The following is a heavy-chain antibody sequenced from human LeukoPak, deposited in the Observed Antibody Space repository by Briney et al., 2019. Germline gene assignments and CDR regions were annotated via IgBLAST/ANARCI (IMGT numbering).Heavy chain of an antibody. Sequence: PGGSLRLSCAASGFTFCSYGVHWGRQAPGKGLEWVAFIRFDGSNTYYADSVKGRFTISRDNSNNTLYLQMNSLRVEDTAVYYCARGYGESHFDSWGRGSLVTVSS. V-gene: IGHV3-30*02. D-gene: IGHD5-18*01. CDR1: GFTFCSYG. CDR3: ARGYGESHFDS. CDR2: IRFDGSNT. J-gene: IGHJ4*02.